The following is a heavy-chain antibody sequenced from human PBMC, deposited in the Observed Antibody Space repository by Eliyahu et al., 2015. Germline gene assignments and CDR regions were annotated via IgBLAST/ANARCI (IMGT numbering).Heavy chain of an antibody. Sequence: QVQLQESGPGLVKPSGTLSLSCAVAGGSISSAXWWSWVRQVPGKGLEWIGEIFHTGNTHYNPSFKTRVTMSVDRSANQFSLNLNSVTAADTAIYYCARGRTTVTPFYLQYWGRGTLVTVSS. CDR1: GGSISSAXW. J-gene: IGHJ4*02. D-gene: IGHD4-11*01. CDR2: IFHTGNT. V-gene: IGHV4-4*02. CDR3: ARGRTTVTPFYLQY.